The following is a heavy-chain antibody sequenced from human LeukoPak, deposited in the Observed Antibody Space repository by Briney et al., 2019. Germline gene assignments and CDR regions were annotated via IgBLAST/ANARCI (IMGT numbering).Heavy chain of an antibody. Sequence: GGSLRLSCTASGFVSSNYMSWVRQTPGKGLKWVSVIYSGGITYYADSVKGRFTVSRDNSKNTVYLEMNSLRAEDTAVYYCARSSLAVAGTLDYWGQGTLVTVSS. V-gene: IGHV3-66*01. CDR2: IYSGGIT. D-gene: IGHD6-19*01. J-gene: IGHJ4*02. CDR3: ARSSLAVAGTLDY. CDR1: GFVSSNY.